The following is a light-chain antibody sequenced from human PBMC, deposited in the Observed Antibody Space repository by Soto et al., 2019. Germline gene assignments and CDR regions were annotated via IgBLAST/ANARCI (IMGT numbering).Light chain of an antibody. Sequence: AIQMTQSPSSLSASVGDRVTITCRASQGIGTELGWYQQRPGKAPRLLIYGTSTLQYVVPSRVSGSGSDTDFTLIISSLQPEDVATYYCLQDSSYPRTFCQGTKGEIK. V-gene: IGKV1-6*01. CDR3: LQDSSYPRT. CDR2: GTS. J-gene: IGKJ1*01. CDR1: QGIGTE.